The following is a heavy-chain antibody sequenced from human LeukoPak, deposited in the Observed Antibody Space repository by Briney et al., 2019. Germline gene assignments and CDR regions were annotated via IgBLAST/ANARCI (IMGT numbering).Heavy chain of an antibody. D-gene: IGHD2-21*01. CDR1: GFTFSSYG. Sequence: SGGSLRLSCAASGFTFSSYGMSWVRQAPGKGLEWVSAISGSGGSTYYADSVKGRFTISRDNSKNTLYLQMNSLRAEDAAVYYCAKAPVTTCRGAYCYPFDYWGQGTLVTVSS. J-gene: IGHJ4*02. CDR2: ISGSGGST. V-gene: IGHV3-23*01. CDR3: AKAPVTTCRGAYCYPFDY.